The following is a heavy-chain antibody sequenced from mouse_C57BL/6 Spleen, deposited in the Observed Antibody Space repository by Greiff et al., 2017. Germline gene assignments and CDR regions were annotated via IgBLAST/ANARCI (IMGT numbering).Heavy chain of an antibody. CDR3: ARANWEPHFAY. D-gene: IGHD4-1*01. Sequence: EVKVVESGGGLVKPGGSLKLSCAASGFTFSSYAMSWVRQTPEKRLEWVATISDGGSYTYYPDNVKGRFTISRDNAKNNLYLQMSHLKSEDTAMYYCARANWEPHFAYWGQGTLVTVSA. J-gene: IGHJ3*01. CDR2: ISDGGSYT. V-gene: IGHV5-4*03. CDR1: GFTFSSYA.